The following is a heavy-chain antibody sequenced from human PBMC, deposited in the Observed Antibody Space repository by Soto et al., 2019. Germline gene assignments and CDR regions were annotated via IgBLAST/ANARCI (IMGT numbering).Heavy chain of an antibody. J-gene: IGHJ6*02. D-gene: IGHD3-22*01. Sequence: GGSLRLSCAASGFTFSDYYMSWIRQAPGKGLEWVSDISSSGSIIYYADSVKGRFTISRDNAKNSLYLQMSSLRAEDTAVYYCARVNGYYYYGMAVWGQGTTVTVSS. V-gene: IGHV3-11*01. CDR1: GFTFSDYY. CDR2: ISSSGSII. CDR3: ARVNGYYYYGMAV.